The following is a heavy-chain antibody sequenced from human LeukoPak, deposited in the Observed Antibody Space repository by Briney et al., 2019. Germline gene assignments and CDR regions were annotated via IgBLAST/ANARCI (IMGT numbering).Heavy chain of an antibody. V-gene: IGHV3-21*01. CDR3: ARDLPIARHFDY. D-gene: IGHD6-13*01. CDR2: ISSSSSYI. J-gene: IGHJ4*02. Sequence: GGSLRLSCAAAGFTFSSHSMNWVRQAPGKGLEWVSSISSSSSYIYYADSVKGRFTISRDNAKNSLYLQMNSLRAEDTAVYYCARDLPIARHFDYWGQGTLVTVSS. CDR1: GFTFSSHS.